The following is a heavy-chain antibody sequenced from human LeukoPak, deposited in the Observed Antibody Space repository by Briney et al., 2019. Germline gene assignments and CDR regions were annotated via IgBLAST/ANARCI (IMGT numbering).Heavy chain of an antibody. CDR3: ARSATVTTGLYYYGMDV. J-gene: IGHJ6*02. D-gene: IGHD4-17*01. V-gene: IGHV3-33*01. Sequence: GGSLRLSCAASGFTFSSYGMHWVRQAPGKGLGWVAVIWYDGSNKYYADSVKGRFTISRDNSKNTLYLQMNSLRAEDTAVYYCARSATVTTGLYYYGMDVWGQGTTVTVSS. CDR1: GFTFSSYG. CDR2: IWYDGSNK.